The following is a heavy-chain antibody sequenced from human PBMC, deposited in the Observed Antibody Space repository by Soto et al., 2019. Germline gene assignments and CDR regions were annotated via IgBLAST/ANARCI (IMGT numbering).Heavy chain of an antibody. V-gene: IGHV3-48*01. J-gene: IGHJ4*02. Sequence: EVQLVESGGGLVQPGGSLRLSCAASGLTFSSYSMNWVRQAPGKALECVSDISTSSTTIHYADSVKGRFTISRDNAKNPLYLQMNSLRAEDTAVYYCVMGYYFDYWGQGTLVTVSS. CDR1: GLTFSSYS. CDR3: VMGYYFDY. D-gene: IGHD2-8*01. CDR2: ISTSSTTI.